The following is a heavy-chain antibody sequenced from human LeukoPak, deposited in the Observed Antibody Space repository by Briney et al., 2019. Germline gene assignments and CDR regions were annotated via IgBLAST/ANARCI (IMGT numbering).Heavy chain of an antibody. CDR2: IYYSGST. CDR3: ARGVVAIDY. D-gene: IGHD2-15*01. Sequence: SETLSLTCTVSGGSISSGRFYWSWIRQPPGKGLEWIGYIYYSGSTNYNPSLKSRVTISVDTSKNQFSLKLSSVTAADTAVYYCARGVVAIDYWGQGTLVTVSS. J-gene: IGHJ4*02. CDR1: GGSISSGRFY. V-gene: IGHV4-61*01.